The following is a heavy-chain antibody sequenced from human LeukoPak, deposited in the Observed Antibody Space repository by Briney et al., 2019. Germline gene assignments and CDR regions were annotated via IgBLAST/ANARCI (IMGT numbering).Heavy chain of an antibody. Sequence: SETLSLTCDIFGDSISDYYWSWIRQPAGKGLEWIGRLHGSAAIKYNPSLRSRLGLSGDTSKNQFSLKLTSVTAADTAVYYCAREARLASAAGLDVGGQGTMVTVS. J-gene: IGHJ6*02. CDR2: LHGSAAI. V-gene: IGHV4-4*07. CDR1: GDSISDYY. CDR3: AREARLASAAGLDV. D-gene: IGHD5-12*01.